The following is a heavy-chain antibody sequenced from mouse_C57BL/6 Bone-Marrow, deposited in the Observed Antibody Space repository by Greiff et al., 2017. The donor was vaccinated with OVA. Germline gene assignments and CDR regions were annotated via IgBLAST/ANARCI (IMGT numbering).Heavy chain of an antibody. J-gene: IGHJ4*01. V-gene: IGHV2-6*01. CDR1: GFSLTRYG. CDR2: IWGVGST. Sequence: VQLVESGPGLVAPSQSLSLTCTVSGFSLTRYGVDWVRHSPGTGLEWLGVIWGVGSTNYNSALKSRLSISKDNSKSQVFLKMNSLQTDDTAMYYCAIYDGYLMDYWGQGTSVTVSS. D-gene: IGHD2-3*01. CDR3: AIYDGYLMDY.